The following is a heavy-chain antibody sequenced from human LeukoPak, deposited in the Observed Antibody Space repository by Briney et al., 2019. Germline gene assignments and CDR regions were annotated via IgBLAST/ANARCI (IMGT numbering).Heavy chain of an antibody. Sequence: SETLSLTCTVSGGSISSSTYYWGWIRQPPGKGLEWIGSIYYTGSTYYNPSLKSRLALSVDTSKNQLSLKLSSVTAADTAVYYCARLILGYCSGGSCYSGDYWGQGTLVTVSS. V-gene: IGHV4-39*01. D-gene: IGHD2-15*01. CDR1: GGSISSSTYY. J-gene: IGHJ4*02. CDR3: ARLILGYCSGGSCYSGDY. CDR2: IYYTGST.